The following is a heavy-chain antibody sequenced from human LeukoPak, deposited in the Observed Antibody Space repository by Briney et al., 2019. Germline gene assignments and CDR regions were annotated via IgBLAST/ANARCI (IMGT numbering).Heavy chain of an antibody. CDR1: GYTFTSYV. Sequence: ASVKVSCKASGYTFTSYVISWVRQAPGQGLEWMGWISAYNGNTNYAQKLQGRVTMTTDTATSTAYMELRSLRSDDTAVYYCARSDGPTLAYCGGDCEHWVWFDPWGQGTLVSVSS. V-gene: IGHV1-18*01. CDR2: ISAYNGNT. CDR3: ARSDGPTLAYCGGDCEHWVWFDP. D-gene: IGHD2-21*02. J-gene: IGHJ5*02.